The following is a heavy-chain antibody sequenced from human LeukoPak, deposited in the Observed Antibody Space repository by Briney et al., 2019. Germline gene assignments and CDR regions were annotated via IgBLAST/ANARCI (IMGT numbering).Heavy chain of an antibody. V-gene: IGHV4-34*01. D-gene: IGHD3-10*01. Sequence: SETLSLTCAVYGGSFSGYYWSWIRQPPGKGREWIGEINHSGSTNYNPSLKSRVTISVDTSKNQFSLKLSSVTAADTAVYYCANGSGSLFDYWGQGTLVTVSS. J-gene: IGHJ4*02. CDR3: ANGSGSLFDY. CDR1: GGSFSGYY. CDR2: INHSGST.